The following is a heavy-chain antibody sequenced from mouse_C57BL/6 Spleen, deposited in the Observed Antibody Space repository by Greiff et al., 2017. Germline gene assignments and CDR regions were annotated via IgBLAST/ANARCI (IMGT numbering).Heavy chain of an antibody. Sequence: VQLQQSGPELVKPGDSVKISCKASGYSFTGYFMNWVMQSHGKSLEWIGRINPYNGDTFYNQKFKGKATLTVDKSSSTAHMELRSLTSEDSAVYYWARSEGNYRYWYFDVWGTGTTVTVSS. V-gene: IGHV1-20*01. CDR1: GYSFTGYF. CDR2: INPYNGDT. CDR3: ARSEGNYRYWYFDV. J-gene: IGHJ1*03. D-gene: IGHD2-1*01.